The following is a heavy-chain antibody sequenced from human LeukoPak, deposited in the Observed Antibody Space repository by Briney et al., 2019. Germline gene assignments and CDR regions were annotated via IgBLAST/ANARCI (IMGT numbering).Heavy chain of an antibody. J-gene: IGHJ3*02. V-gene: IGHV4-59*01. CDR1: GGSFSGYF. D-gene: IGHD3-3*01. CDR3: ARAGYYDFWSGYSSDAFDI. Sequence: SETLSLTCAVYGGSFSGYFWSWIRQPPGKGLEWIGYSYYSGSTNYNPSLKSRVTISVDTSKNQFSLKLSSVTAADTAVYYCARAGYYDFWSGYSSDAFDIWGQGTMVTVSS. CDR2: SYYSGST.